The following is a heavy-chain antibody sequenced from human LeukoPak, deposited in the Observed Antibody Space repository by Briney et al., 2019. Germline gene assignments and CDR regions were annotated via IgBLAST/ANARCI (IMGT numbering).Heavy chain of an antibody. Sequence: SETLSLTCTVSDGSLSSYYGSWIRQPAGKGLEWIGRIYTSGSTSYNPSLKSRVTMSVDTSKKQFSLKLSSVTAADTAVYYCARDTISGHFDHWGQGTLVTVSS. CDR1: DGSLSSYY. V-gene: IGHV4-4*07. D-gene: IGHD6-25*01. CDR3: ARDTISGHFDH. J-gene: IGHJ4*02. CDR2: IYTSGST.